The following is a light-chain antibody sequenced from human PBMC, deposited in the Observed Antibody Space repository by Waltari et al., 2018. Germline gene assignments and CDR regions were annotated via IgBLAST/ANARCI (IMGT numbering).Light chain of an antibody. CDR2: GAS. Sequence: EIVLTQSPGTLSLSPGERATLSCRASQSVSSSYLAWYQQKPGQAPRLLSYGASSRATGIPDRFSGSGSGTDFTLTISRLEPEDFAVYYCQQYGSSPRFGQGTKLEIK. V-gene: IGKV3-20*01. J-gene: IGKJ2*03. CDR3: QQYGSSPR. CDR1: QSVSSSY.